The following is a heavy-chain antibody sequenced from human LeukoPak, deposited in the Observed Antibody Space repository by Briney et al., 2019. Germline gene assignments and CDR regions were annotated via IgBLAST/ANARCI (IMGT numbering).Heavy chain of an antibody. CDR3: ARVGLSGTTFIDY. V-gene: IGHV3-11*01. CDR1: GYSISSGYY. J-gene: IGHJ4*02. D-gene: IGHD1-1*01. Sequence: LSLTCTVSGYSISSGYYWGWIRQAPGKGLDWISYITNGGSTIYYADSVRGRFTISRDNTKNSLYLQMDSLRVEDTAVYYCARVGLSGTTFIDYWGQGTLVTVSS. CDR2: ITNGGSTI.